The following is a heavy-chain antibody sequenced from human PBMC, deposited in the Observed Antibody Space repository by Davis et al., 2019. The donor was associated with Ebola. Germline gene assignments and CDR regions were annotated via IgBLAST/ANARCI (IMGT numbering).Heavy chain of an antibody. CDR1: GGSFSGPY. CDR3: ARNWYFDY. D-gene: IGHD1-1*01. V-gene: IGHV4-34*01. CDR2: INHSGST. J-gene: IGHJ4*02. Sequence: SETLSLTCAVYGGSFSGPYWNWIRQPPGKGLEWIGEINHSGSTNYNPSLKSRVTISVDTSKNQFSLKLSSVTAADTAVYYCARNWYFDYWGQGTLVTVSS.